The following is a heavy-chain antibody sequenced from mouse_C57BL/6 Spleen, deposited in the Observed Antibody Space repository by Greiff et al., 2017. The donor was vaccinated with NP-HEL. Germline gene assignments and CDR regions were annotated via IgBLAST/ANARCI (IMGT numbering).Heavy chain of an antibody. CDR2: INPSTGGT. V-gene: IGHV1-42*01. CDR1: GYSFTGYY. D-gene: IGHD2-2*01. CDR3: AFYGYDVGFAY. Sequence: VQLQQSGPELVKPGASVKISCKASGYSFTGYYMNWVKQSPEKSLEWIGEINPSTGGTTYNQKFKAKATLTVDKSSSTAYMQLKSLTSEDSAVYYCAFYGYDVGFAYWGQGTLVTVSA. J-gene: IGHJ3*01.